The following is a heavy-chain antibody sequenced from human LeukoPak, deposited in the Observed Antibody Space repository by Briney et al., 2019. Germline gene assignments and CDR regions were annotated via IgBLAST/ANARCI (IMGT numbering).Heavy chain of an antibody. CDR3: SRLQYTYGSEFDH. D-gene: IGHD5-18*01. Sequence: SETLSLTCSVSGDSISTTAYYWAWIRQPPGKGLEWIGNIYYSGNTFHSPSLRSRVTISVDTSKNQFSLKLTSVTAADTAVYYCSRLQYTYGSEFDHWGLGTLVTVSS. V-gene: IGHV4-39*01. J-gene: IGHJ4*02. CDR1: GDSISTTAYY. CDR2: IYYSGNT.